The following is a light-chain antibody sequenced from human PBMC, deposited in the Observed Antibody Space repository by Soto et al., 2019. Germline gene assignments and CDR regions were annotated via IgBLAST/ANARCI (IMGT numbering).Light chain of an antibody. V-gene: IGKV1-12*01. J-gene: IGKJ4*01. CDR3: QQTNSFPLP. Sequence: DIQMTQSPSSVSASVGDRVTITCRASQYISNWLVWYQQKPGKAPKPLIYVTSNLRSGVPSRFSGSGSGTDFALTISGLQPVDFATYYCQQTNSFPLPFGGGTKVEIK. CDR1: QYISNW. CDR2: VTS.